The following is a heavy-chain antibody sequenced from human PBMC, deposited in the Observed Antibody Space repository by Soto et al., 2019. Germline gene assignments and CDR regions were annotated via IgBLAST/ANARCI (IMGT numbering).Heavy chain of an antibody. CDR2: ISGST. Sequence: GGSLRLSCAASGFTFSNYAMSWVRQAPGKGLEWVSIISGSTYYADSVKGRFTISRDNSKNTLYLQMNSLRAEDTAVYYCARALYSSGPQPHFDDWGQGTLVTVSS. V-gene: IGHV3-23*01. CDR3: ARALYSSGPQPHFDD. J-gene: IGHJ4*02. D-gene: IGHD3-22*01. CDR1: GFTFSNYA.